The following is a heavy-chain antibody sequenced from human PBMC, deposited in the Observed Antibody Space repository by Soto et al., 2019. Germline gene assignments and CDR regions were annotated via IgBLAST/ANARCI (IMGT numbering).Heavy chain of an antibody. J-gene: IGHJ4*02. CDR2: VYHTGTT. CDR3: ARRLFGSGWTLDS. V-gene: IGHV4-59*01. Sequence: SETLSLTCDVSGASITTYYWSWIRQAPGKGLEWIGNVYHTGTTDYNSSLKSRVTISVDTSKNQFSLNMNSVTAADTAVYYCARRLFGSGWTLDSWGQGALVTVSS. D-gene: IGHD6-19*01. CDR1: GASITTYY.